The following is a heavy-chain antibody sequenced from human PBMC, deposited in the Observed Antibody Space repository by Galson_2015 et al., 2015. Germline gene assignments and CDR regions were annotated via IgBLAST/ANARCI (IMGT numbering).Heavy chain of an antibody. D-gene: IGHD2-2*02. V-gene: IGHV7-4-1*02. CDR1: GYTFSTHA. J-gene: IGHJ5*02. CDR3: ARDLWEVVPAAIGLFDP. Sequence: SVKVSCKASGYTFSTHAMNWVRQAPGQGLEWMGWINTKTGHPTYAQGLTGRFVFSLDTSVSTAYLQISSLKAEDTAVYYCARDLWEVVPAAIGLFDPWGQGTLVTVSS. CDR2: INTKTGHP.